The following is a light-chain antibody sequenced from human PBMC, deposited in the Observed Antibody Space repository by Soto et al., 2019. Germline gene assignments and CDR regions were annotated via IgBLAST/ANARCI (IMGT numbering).Light chain of an antibody. CDR3: QQYGSSPRT. V-gene: IGKV3-20*01. CDR2: GAS. Sequence: EIVLTQSPGTLSLSPGERATLSCRASQSVTSRLLAWYQQKPGQAPRLLIYGASTRATGIPDRFSGSGSGTDFTLTISRLEPEDFAVYYCQQYGSSPRTFGLGTKVEI. J-gene: IGKJ1*01. CDR1: QSVTSRL.